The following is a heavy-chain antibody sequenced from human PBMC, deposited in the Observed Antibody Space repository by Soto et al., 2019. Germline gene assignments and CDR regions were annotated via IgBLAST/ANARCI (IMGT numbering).Heavy chain of an antibody. CDR3: AREGSGSYYLMTTYYYYGMDV. Sequence: GGSLRLSCAASGFTFSSYAMHWVRQAPGKGLEWVAVISYDGSNKYYADSVKGRFTISRDNSKNTLYLQMNSLRAEDTAVYYCAREGSGSYYLMTTYYYYGMDVWGQGTTVTVSS. J-gene: IGHJ6*02. V-gene: IGHV3-30-3*01. CDR1: GFTFSSYA. D-gene: IGHD3-10*01. CDR2: ISYDGSNK.